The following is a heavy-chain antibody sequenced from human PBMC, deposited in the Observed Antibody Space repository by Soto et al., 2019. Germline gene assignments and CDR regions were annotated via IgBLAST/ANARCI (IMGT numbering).Heavy chain of an antibody. J-gene: IGHJ4*02. CDR2: IYYSGST. V-gene: IGHV4-39*01. Sequence: SETLSLTCTVSGGSISSSSYYWGWIRQPPGKGLEWIGSIYYSGSTYYNPSLKSRVTISVDTSKNQFSLKLSSVTAADTAVYYCARHIESYYDFWSGFDYWGQGTLVTVSS. CDR3: ARHIESYYDFWSGFDY. CDR1: GGSISSSSYY. D-gene: IGHD3-3*01.